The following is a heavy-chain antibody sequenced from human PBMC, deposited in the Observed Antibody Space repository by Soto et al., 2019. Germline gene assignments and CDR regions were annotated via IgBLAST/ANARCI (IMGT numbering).Heavy chain of an antibody. Sequence: GGSLRLSCAASGFTFSSYAMSWVRQAPGKGLEWVSAISGSGGSAYYADSVKGRFTISRDNSKNTLYLQMNSLRAEDTAVYYCAKEPPVTMVRGAAFDYWGQGTLVTVSS. V-gene: IGHV3-23*01. CDR3: AKEPPVTMVRGAAFDY. CDR2: ISGSGGSA. J-gene: IGHJ4*02. D-gene: IGHD3-10*01. CDR1: GFTFSSYA.